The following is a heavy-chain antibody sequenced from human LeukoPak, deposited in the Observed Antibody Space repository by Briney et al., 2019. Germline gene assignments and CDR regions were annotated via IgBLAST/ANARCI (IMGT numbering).Heavy chain of an antibody. Sequence: GGSLRLSCAASGFTFSSFAMSWVRQAPGKGLEWVSGFYGSGGSTYYADSVKGRFTISRDNSKNALYLQMNSLRVEDTAVYYCAKDRVSGSYSYYFDYWGQGTLVTVSS. CDR2: FYGSGGST. J-gene: IGHJ4*02. D-gene: IGHD1-26*01. V-gene: IGHV3-23*01. CDR1: GFTFSSFA. CDR3: AKDRVSGSYSYYFDY.